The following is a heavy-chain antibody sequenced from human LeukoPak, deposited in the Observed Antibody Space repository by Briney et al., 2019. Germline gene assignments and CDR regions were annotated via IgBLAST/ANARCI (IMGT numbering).Heavy chain of an antibody. CDR1: GGSVSSGSYY. V-gene: IGHV4-61*01. D-gene: IGHD3-10*01. CDR3: ARDDYYGSGSFDY. CDR2: IYYSGST. Sequence: PSETLSLTCTVSGGSVSSGSYYWSWIRQAPGKGLEWIGYIYYSGSTNYNPSLKSRVTISVDTSKNQFSLKLSSVTAADTAVYYCARDDYYGSGSFDYWGQGTLVTVSS. J-gene: IGHJ4*02.